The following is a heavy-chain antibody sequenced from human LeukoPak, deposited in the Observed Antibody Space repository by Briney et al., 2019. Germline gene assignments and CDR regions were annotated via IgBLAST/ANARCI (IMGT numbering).Heavy chain of an antibody. CDR1: GGSINSYY. V-gene: IGHV4-59*01. D-gene: IGHD3-10*01. CDR3: ARAGRGVIRSFDY. J-gene: IGHJ4*02. CDR2: IYYSGNT. Sequence: SETLSLTCTVSGGSINSYYWSWIRQPAGKGLEWIGYIYYSGNTNYNPSLKSRVTISVDTSRNHFSLRLSSVTAADTAVYYCARAGRGVIRSFDYWGQGALITVSS.